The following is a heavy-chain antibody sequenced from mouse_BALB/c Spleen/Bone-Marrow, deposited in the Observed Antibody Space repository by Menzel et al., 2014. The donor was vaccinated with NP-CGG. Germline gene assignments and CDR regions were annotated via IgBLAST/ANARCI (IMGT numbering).Heavy chain of an antibody. CDR2: IRDGGSST. CDR3: ARQDYCAGNYRDFDV. V-gene: IGHV5-4*02. D-gene: IGHD1-1*01. CDR1: GFTFSDYF. Sequence: EVQRVESGGGLVKPGGSLKLSCAASGFTFSDYFMYWVRQTSEKRLEWVATIRDGGSSTYYPDSVKGRFTISRDNAKNNLYLQMSSLKSEDIAMYYCARQDYCAGNYRDFDVWGAGTTVTVSS. J-gene: IGHJ1*01.